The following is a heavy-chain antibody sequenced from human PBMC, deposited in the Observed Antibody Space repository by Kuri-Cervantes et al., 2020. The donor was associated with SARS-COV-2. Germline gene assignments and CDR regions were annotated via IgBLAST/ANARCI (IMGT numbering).Heavy chain of an antibody. D-gene: IGHD6-13*01. CDR1: GGSISSSSYY. V-gene: IGHV4-39*07. CDR2: IYHSGST. Sequence: SETLSLTCTVSGGSISSSSYYWGWIRQPPGKGLEWIGSIYHSGSTYYNPSLKSRVTISVDTSKNQFSLKLSSVTAADTAVYYCASSLATNPEYFQHWGQGTLVTVSS. J-gene: IGHJ1*01. CDR3: ASSLATNPEYFQH.